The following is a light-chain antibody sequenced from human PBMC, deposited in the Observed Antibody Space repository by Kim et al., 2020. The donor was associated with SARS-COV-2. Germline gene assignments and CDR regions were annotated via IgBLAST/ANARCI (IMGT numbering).Light chain of an antibody. CDR1: SSNIGAGYD. CDR3: QSYDSSLSGVV. Sequence: QRVTTSCPGSSSNIGAGYDVHWYQQLPGTAPKLLIYGNSNRPSGVPDRFSGSKSGTSASLAITGLQAEDEADYYCQSYDSSLSGVVFGGGTQLTVL. CDR2: GNS. J-gene: IGLJ2*01. V-gene: IGLV1-40*01.